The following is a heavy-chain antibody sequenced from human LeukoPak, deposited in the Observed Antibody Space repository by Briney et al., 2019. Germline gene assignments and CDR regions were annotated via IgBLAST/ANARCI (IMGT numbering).Heavy chain of an antibody. CDR1: GFTFSSYW. J-gene: IGHJ6*02. CDR2: IKQDGSEK. V-gene: IGHV3-7*01. Sequence: PGGSLRLSCAASGFTFSSYWMSWVRQAPGKGLEWVANIKQDGSEKYYVDSVKGRFTISRDNAKNSLYLQMNSLRAEDMAVYYCASATGTTTYFYGMDVWGQGTTVTVSS. CDR3: ASATGTTTYFYGMDV. D-gene: IGHD1-1*01.